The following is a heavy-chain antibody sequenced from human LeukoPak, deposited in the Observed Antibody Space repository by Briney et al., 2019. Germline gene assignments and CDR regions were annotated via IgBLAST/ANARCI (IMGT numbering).Heavy chain of an antibody. CDR2: ISSSGST. J-gene: IGHJ3*02. CDR1: GDSISSGDYY. D-gene: IGHD3-3*01. CDR3: ARGSRISLFGVTHMRGSFDI. Sequence: SETLSLTCTVSGDSISSGDYYWSWIRQPAGKGLEWIGRISSSGSTNYNPSLKSRVTISVDTSKNQFSLKLSSVTAADTSVYYCARGSRISLFGVTHMRGSFDIWGQGTMVTVSS. V-gene: IGHV4-61*02.